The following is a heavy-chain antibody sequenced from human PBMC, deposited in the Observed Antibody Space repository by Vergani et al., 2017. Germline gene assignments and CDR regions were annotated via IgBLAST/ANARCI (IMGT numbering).Heavy chain of an antibody. V-gene: IGHV3-21*05. CDR1: GFTFSSYS. CDR2: IRRSGSTT. Sequence: EVQLVESGGGLVKPGGSLRLSCAASGFTFSSYSMNWVRQAPGKGLEWVSYIRRSGSTTYYADSVKGRFTISRDNAKNSLFLQMNSLRAEDTAVYYCAREEITLMEYYYGMDVWGQGTTVTVSS. J-gene: IGHJ6*02. D-gene: IGHD3-22*01. CDR3: AREEITLMEYYYGMDV.